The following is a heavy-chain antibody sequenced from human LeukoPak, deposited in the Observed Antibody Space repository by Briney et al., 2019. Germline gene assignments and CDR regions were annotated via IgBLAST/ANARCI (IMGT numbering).Heavy chain of an antibody. D-gene: IGHD6-13*01. CDR1: GYTFTSYG. CDR2: ISAYNGNT. Sequence: ASVKVSCKASGYTFTSYGISWVRQAPGQGLEWMGWISAYNGNTNYAQKLQGRVTMTTDTSTSTAYMELRSLRSDDTAVYYCARDLTPGIAAAGTGDYWGQEPWSPSPQ. V-gene: IGHV1-18*01. J-gene: IGHJ4*01. CDR3: ARDLTPGIAAAGTGDY.